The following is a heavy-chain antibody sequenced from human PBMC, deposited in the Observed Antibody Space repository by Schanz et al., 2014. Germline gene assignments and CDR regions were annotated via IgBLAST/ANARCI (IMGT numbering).Heavy chain of an antibody. V-gene: IGHV3-66*03. CDR1: GFTVSNSY. Sequence: EVQLVESGGALVQPGGSLRLSCAASGFTVSNSYIHWVRQAPGKGLEWVSTIYSSGSTYYADSVRGRFTISRDNSKNTVNLQMNSLRAEDTAVYYCAKELNRRGGQTNFYYYYGMDVWGQGTTVTVSS. J-gene: IGHJ6*02. D-gene: IGHD5-12*01. CDR3: AKELNRRGGQTNFYYYYGMDV. CDR2: IYSSGST.